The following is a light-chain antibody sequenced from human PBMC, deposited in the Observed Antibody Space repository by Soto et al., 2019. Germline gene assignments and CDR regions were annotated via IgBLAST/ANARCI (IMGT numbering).Light chain of an antibody. Sequence: QSVLTQPPSVSAAPGQRVTISCSGSRSNMGINYVSWYQQLPGTAPKVLIYSNSQRPSGVSDRFSGSKSGTSASLAIRGLQSEDEADYYCAAWDDSLNGYVFGTGTKLTVL. CDR2: SNS. CDR1: RSNMGINY. CDR3: AAWDDSLNGYV. V-gene: IGLV1-44*01. J-gene: IGLJ1*01.